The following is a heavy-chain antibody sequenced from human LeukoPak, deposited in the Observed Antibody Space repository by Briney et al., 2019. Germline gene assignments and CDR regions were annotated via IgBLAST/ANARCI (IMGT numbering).Heavy chain of an antibody. V-gene: IGHV4-39*07. Sequence: SETLSLTCTVSDYSIKKSAYYWGWIRQSPVKGLEWIGSIFYSGTNYYNPSFTSRVTISVDTSKNQVSLRLTSVTAADTAVYYCARTVGGSLRLKALGWFDPWGQGTRVIVSS. CDR3: ARTVGGSLRLKALGWFDP. CDR1: DYSIKKSAYY. CDR2: IFYSGTN. J-gene: IGHJ5*02. D-gene: IGHD2-8*02.